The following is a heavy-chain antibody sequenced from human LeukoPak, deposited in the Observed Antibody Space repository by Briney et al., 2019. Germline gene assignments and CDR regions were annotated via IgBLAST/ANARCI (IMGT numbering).Heavy chain of an antibody. D-gene: IGHD6-13*01. Sequence: PSETLSLTCTVSGGSISSYYWSWIRQPPGKGLEWIGYIYYSGSTNYNPSLKSRVTISVDTSKNQFSLKLSSVTAADTAVYYCARVPGIAAAGTLRWFDPWGQGTLVTVSS. J-gene: IGHJ5*02. CDR1: GGSISSYY. CDR2: IYYSGST. CDR3: ARVPGIAAAGTLRWFDP. V-gene: IGHV4-59*01.